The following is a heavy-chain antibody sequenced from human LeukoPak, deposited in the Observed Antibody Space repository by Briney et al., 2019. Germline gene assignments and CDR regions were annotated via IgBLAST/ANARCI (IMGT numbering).Heavy chain of an antibody. CDR2: ISYGGGNK. Sequence: QPGRSLRLSCAASGFTFRSYAMHWVRQAPGNGLEWVAVISYGGGNKYYADSVKGRFTISRDTSKNKMYLQMHSLRLEDTAVYYCARDGKVGIGLQMNWGQGTLVTVSS. V-gene: IGHV3-30-3*01. CDR3: ARDGKVGIGLQMN. D-gene: IGHD1-26*01. CDR1: GFTFRSYA. J-gene: IGHJ4*02.